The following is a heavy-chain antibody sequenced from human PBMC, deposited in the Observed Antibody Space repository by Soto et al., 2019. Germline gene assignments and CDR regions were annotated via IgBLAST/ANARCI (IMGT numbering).Heavy chain of an antibody. CDR2: ISSASSET. V-gene: IGHV3-21*01. CDR3: ARVAY. Sequence: GSLRLSCAASGFTFSSYGMTWVRQAPGKGLEWVASISSASSETWYADSVKGRFIISRDNAQNSLFLQMNTLRPEDSAIYYCARVAYWGPGTQVTVSS. J-gene: IGHJ4*02. CDR1: GFTFSSYG.